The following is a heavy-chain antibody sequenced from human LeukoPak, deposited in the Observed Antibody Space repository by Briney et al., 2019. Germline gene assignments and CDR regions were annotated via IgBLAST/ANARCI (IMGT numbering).Heavy chain of an antibody. CDR3: ARGPNYYDSSGYYFE. CDR2: INPSGGSA. Sequence: ASVEVSCKASGYTFTSYYMHWVRQAPGQGLEWMGIINPSGGSASYAQKFQGRVTITADESTSTAYMELSSLRSEDTAVYYCARGPNYYDSSGYYFEWGQGTLVTVSS. D-gene: IGHD3-22*01. J-gene: IGHJ4*02. CDR1: GYTFTSYY. V-gene: IGHV1-46*01.